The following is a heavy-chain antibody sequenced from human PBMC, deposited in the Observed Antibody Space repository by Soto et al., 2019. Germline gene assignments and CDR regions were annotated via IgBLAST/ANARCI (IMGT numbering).Heavy chain of an antibody. D-gene: IGHD2-2*01. CDR1: GLSFSNYA. CDR2: ITDSGGST. V-gene: IGHV3-23*01. Sequence: PGGSLRLSCAASGLSFSNYAMSWVRQAPGKGLEWVSLITDSGGSTDYADSVKGRFTISRDNSKNTLSLQMNSLRAEDTAVYYCAKEGRYCSRTSCFIDYWGQGTLVTVSS. CDR3: AKEGRYCSRTSCFIDY. J-gene: IGHJ4*02.